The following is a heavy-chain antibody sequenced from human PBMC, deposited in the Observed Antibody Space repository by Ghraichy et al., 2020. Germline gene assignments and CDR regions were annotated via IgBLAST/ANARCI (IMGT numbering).Heavy chain of an antibody. CDR1: GFTFSSYG. CDR3: ARDLSSGGPGPYYYYYYGMDV. CDR2: IWYDGSNK. D-gene: IGHD6-19*01. J-gene: IGHJ6*02. V-gene: IGHV3-33*01. Sequence: LSLTCAASGFTFSSYGMHWVRQAPGKGLEWVAVIWYDGSNKYYADSVKGRFTISRDNSKNTLYLQMNSLRAEDTAVYYCARDLSSGGPGPYYYYYYGMDVWGQGTTVTVSS.